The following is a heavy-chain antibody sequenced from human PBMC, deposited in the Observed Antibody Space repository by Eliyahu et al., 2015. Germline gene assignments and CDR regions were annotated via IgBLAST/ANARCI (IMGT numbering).Heavy chain of an antibody. D-gene: IGHD3-3*01. Sequence: QVQLLQSGAXVKKPGXXVRVXCKXSGGSFRTLAISXXRXAPGQGXEWMGGILPKFGAANYAEKFQGRVTITADESYTTAYMELSSLRVGDTAVYYCARSSPSVRFLEHFFDSWGQGTLVTVSS. CDR1: GGSFRTLA. CDR3: ARSSPSVRFLEHFFDS. J-gene: IGHJ4*01. CDR2: ILPKFGAA. V-gene: IGHV1-69*01.